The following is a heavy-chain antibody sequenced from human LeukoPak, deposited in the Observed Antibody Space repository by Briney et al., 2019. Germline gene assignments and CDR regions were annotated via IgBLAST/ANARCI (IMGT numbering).Heavy chain of an antibody. D-gene: IGHD6-13*01. V-gene: IGHV4-59*01. CDR2: IHCTGST. CDR1: GGSISSYY. CDR3: TTGDTRESSSWYHPFDY. Sequence: SETLSLTCTVSGGSISSYYWSWIRQPPGKGLEWIGYIHCTGSTNYNPYLKSRVAISLDTSKNQFSLNLSSVTAADSAVYYSTTGDTRESSSWYHPFDYWGQGTLVTVSS. J-gene: IGHJ4*02.